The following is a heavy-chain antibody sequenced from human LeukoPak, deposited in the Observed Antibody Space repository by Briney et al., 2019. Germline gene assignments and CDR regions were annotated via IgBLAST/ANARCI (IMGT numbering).Heavy chain of an antibody. D-gene: IGHD2-15*01. CDR1: RFTFSSYG. V-gene: IGHV3-33*01. CDR3: ARGGGGYIDY. J-gene: IGHJ4*02. CDR2: IWYDGSNK. Sequence: GRSLRLSCAASRFTFSSYGMHWVRQAPGKGLEWVAVIWYDGSNKYYADSVKGRFTISRDNSKNTLYLQMNSLRAEDTAVYYCARGGGGYIDYWGQGTLVTVSS.